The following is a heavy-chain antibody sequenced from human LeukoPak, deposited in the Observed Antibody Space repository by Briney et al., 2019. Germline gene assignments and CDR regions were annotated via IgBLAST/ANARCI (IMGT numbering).Heavy chain of an antibody. V-gene: IGHV3-73*01. CDR3: AGDYNSLTGLNY. J-gene: IGHJ4*02. D-gene: IGHD3-9*01. CDR1: GFTFSDYA. CDR2: IRTQANNDAT. Sequence: GGSLRLSCAASGFTFSDYAMHWVRQAAGKGLEWLGRIRTQANNDATAYGASVKGRFIISRDDSRNTAYLQMNSLKTEDTAVYYCAGDYNSLTGLNYWGQGTLVTVSS.